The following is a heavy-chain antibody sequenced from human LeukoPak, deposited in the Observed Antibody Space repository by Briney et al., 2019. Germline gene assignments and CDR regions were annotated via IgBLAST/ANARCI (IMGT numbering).Heavy chain of an antibody. CDR1: GFTFSSYW. CDR2: IKQDGSEK. Sequence: GGSLRLSCAASGFTFSSYWMSWVRQAPGKGLEWVANIKQDGSEKYYVDSVKGRFTISRDNAKNSLYLQMNSLRAEDTAVYYCARESWFGELPSLDYWGQGTLVTVPS. V-gene: IGHV3-7*01. J-gene: IGHJ4*02. D-gene: IGHD3-10*01. CDR3: ARESWFGELPSLDY.